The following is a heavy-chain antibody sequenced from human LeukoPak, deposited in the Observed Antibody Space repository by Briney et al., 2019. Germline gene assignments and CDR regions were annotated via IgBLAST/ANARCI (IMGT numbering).Heavy chain of an antibody. Sequence: QAGGSLRLSCAASGFTFSSYGMHWVRQAPGKGLEWVAVISYDGSNKYYADSVKGRFTISRDNSKNTLYLQMNSLRAEDTAVYYCAEAGIGAAIAYFDYWGQGTLVTVSS. CDR1: GFTFSSYG. V-gene: IGHV3-30*18. D-gene: IGHD3-10*01. J-gene: IGHJ4*02. CDR3: AEAGIGAAIAYFDY. CDR2: ISYDGSNK.